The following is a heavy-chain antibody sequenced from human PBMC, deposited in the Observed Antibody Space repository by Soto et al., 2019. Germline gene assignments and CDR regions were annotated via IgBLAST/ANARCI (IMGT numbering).Heavy chain of an antibody. CDR3: ARTPPVYNDFWSGYYDYYYYGMDV. V-gene: IGHV4-39*01. D-gene: IGHD3-3*01. J-gene: IGHJ6*02. CDR2: IYYSGST. Sequence: SETLSLTCTVSGGSISSSSYYWGWIRQPPGKGLEWTGSIYYSGSTYYNPSLKSRVTISVDTSKNQFSLKLSSVTAADTAVYYCARTPPVYNDFWSGYYDYYYYGMDVWGQGTTVTVSS. CDR1: GGSISSSSYY.